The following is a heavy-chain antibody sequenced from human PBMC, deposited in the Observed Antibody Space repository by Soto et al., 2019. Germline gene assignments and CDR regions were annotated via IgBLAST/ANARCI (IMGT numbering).Heavy chain of an antibody. D-gene: IGHD6-13*01. CDR1: GFSLSTSGVG. J-gene: IGHJ4*02. V-gene: IGHV2-5*01. CDR3: AHSPTRYSSSWYRVYRFDY. Sequence: SGPTLVNPTQTLTLTCTFSGFSLSTSGVGVGWIRQPPGKALEWLALIYWNDDKRYSPSLKSRLTITKDTSKNQVVLTMTNMDPVDTATYYCAHSPTRYSSSWYRVYRFDYWGQGTLVTVSS. CDR2: IYWNDDK.